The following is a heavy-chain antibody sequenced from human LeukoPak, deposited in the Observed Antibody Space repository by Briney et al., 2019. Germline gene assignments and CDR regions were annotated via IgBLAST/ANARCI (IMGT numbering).Heavy chain of an antibody. CDR3: ARDRFCGGANCYELIYGMDV. CDR2: IWSDGSRK. Sequence: PGGSLRLSCGASGFSFNSYAIHWVRQAPGKGLEWVAVIWSDGSRKYYADSVKGRFTISRDNAKNTLYLQTNSLGAEDTAVYYCARDRFCGGANCYELIYGMDVWGQGTTVTV. J-gene: IGHJ6*02. D-gene: IGHD2-21*01. CDR1: GFSFNSYA. V-gene: IGHV3-33*01.